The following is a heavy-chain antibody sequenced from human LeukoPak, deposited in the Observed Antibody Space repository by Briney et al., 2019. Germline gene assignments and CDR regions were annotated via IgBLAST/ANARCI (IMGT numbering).Heavy chain of an antibody. Sequence: ASVKVSCKTSGYTFIDYWIHWVRQAPGQGLEWMGRININSGGINYAQKFQGRVTMTRAMSISTAYMELSRLRFDDTAVYYCARDRDGGVGTMDYWGQGTLVPVSS. CDR2: ININSGGI. D-gene: IGHD3-3*01. J-gene: IGHJ4*02. V-gene: IGHV1-2*06. CDR3: ARDRDGGVGTMDY. CDR1: GYTFIDYW.